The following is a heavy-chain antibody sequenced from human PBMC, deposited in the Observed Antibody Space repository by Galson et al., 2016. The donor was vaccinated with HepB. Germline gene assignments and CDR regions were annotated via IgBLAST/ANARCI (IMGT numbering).Heavy chain of an antibody. Sequence: ETLSLTCGVYGGSLNGYFWHWIRQPPGKGLEWIGDIRHGGSTNYNPSLMSRVTISGGASENQFSLKLSSVTAADTAVYYCATFYLDSSGYFLSDYWGQGTLVTVSS. CDR2: IRHGGST. CDR3: ATFYLDSSGYFLSDY. J-gene: IGHJ4*02. V-gene: IGHV4-34*01. CDR1: GGSLNGYF. D-gene: IGHD3-22*01.